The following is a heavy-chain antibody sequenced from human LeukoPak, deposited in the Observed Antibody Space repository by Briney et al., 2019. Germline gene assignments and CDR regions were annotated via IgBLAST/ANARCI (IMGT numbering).Heavy chain of an antibody. Sequence: ASVKLSFNASGYTFTGNYMHWVRQAPAQGLEWMGLINPNSGGTNYAQKFQGRVTMTRDTSISTAYMELRRLRSDDTAVCCCARTYYYGSGPYFQHLVEGTLLTVSS. CDR2: INPNSGGT. D-gene: IGHD3-10*01. CDR3: ARTYYYGSGPYFQH. J-gene: IGHJ1*01. V-gene: IGHV1-2*02. CDR1: GYTFTGNY.